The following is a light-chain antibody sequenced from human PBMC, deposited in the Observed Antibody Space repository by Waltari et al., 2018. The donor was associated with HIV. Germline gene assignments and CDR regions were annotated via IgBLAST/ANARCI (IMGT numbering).Light chain of an antibody. V-gene: IGLV1-51*02. CDR1: SSNIGKNY. CDR2: ENT. CDR3: ETWDSSLSAGV. Sequence: QSVLTQPPSVSAAPGQRVTISCSGSSSNIGKNYVSWSQPAPRTAPKLLIYENTKRPSGIPDRFSGSKSGTSATLGITGLQTGDEADYYCETWDSSLSAGVFGGGTKVTVL. J-gene: IGLJ2*01.